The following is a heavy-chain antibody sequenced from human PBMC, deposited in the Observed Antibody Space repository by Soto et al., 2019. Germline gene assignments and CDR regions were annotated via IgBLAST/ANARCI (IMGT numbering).Heavy chain of an antibody. Sequence: VQLVKSGAEVKKPGSSVKVSCKAFGGTFSRYSITWVRQAPGHGLEWIGRIIPIFGIASYAQKFQGRVTITADDSTSTAYMELSSLRSDDTAVYYCAREDRDRETGLVPAAIDGMDVWGQGTTVTVSS. CDR1: GGTFSRYS. D-gene: IGHD2-2*01. V-gene: IGHV1-69*08. CDR2: IIPIFGIA. CDR3: AREDRDRETGLVPAAIDGMDV. J-gene: IGHJ6*02.